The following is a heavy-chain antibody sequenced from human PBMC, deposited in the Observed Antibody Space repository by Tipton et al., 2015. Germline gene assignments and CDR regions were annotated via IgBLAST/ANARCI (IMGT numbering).Heavy chain of an antibody. CDR2: VFSSGNT. J-gene: IGHJ4*02. CDR1: GASVSSDPFF. CDR3: AREVAAQTEYFDY. V-gene: IGHV4-31*03. D-gene: IGHD6-19*01. Sequence: TLSLTCNVSGASVSSDPFFWTWIRQPPGRGLEWIGYVFSSGNTYYNPSLKSRLTKSVDTSKNQFSLKLSSVTAADTAVYYCAREVAAQTEYFDYWGQGTQVTVSS.